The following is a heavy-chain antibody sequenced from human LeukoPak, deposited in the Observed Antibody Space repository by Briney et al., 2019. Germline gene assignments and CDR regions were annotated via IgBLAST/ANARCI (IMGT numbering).Heavy chain of an antibody. V-gene: IGHV3-23*01. CDR3: AKVRAGHYFDY. CDR1: GFTFSNFA. D-gene: IGHD6-19*01. Sequence: GRSLRLSCTASGFTFSNFAMSWVRQAPGKGLEWVSSMSGVGVSTYYADSVKGRFTISRDNSKNTLYLQMHSLRAEDTAVYYCAKVRAGHYFDYWGQGTLVTVSS. CDR2: MSGVGVST. J-gene: IGHJ4*02.